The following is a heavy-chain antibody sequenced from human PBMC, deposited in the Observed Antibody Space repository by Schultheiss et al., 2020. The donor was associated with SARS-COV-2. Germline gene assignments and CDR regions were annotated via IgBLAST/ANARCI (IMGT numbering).Heavy chain of an antibody. CDR1: GGSINNYY. Sequence: SETLSLTCTVSGGSINNYYWNWIRQPPGKGLEWIGHIYYSGTTNYNPSLKSRVIISADTSKNHFSLKLSSVTAADTAVYYCAGMSGLERFYYYYYGMDVWGQGTTVTVSS. CDR2: IYYSGTT. V-gene: IGHV4-59*01. J-gene: IGHJ6*02. CDR3: AGMSGLERFYYYYYGMDV. D-gene: IGHD3-3*01.